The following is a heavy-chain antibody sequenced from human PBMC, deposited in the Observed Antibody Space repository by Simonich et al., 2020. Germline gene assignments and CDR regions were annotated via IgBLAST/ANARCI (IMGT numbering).Heavy chain of an antibody. V-gene: IGHV3-33*01. CDR2: IWYDGSKK. CDR1: GFTFSSYG. D-gene: IGHD2-15*01. Sequence: QVQLVESGGGVVQPGRSLRLSCAASGFTFSSYGMHWVRQAPGKGLEWVAVIWYDGSKKYYADSGKGRFTISRDNSKNTLYLQMNSLRAEDTAVYYCARDRYCSGGSCYYFDYWGQGTLVTVSS. CDR3: ARDRYCSGGSCYYFDY. J-gene: IGHJ4*02.